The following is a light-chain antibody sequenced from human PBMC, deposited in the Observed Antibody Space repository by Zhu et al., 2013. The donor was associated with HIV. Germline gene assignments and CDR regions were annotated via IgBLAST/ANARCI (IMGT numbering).Light chain of an antibody. Sequence: QSALTQPASVSGVPGQTITISCTSTSNDIGSSVSWYRQYEARAPKLIVYYNSLRPSGVSDRFSGSKSGNTASLTISGLQSEDEADYYCASYTSSTTLVFGGGTKVTVL. CDR3: ASYTSSTTLV. V-gene: IGLV2-14*03. CDR1: SNDIGSS. J-gene: IGLJ2*01. CDR2: YNS.